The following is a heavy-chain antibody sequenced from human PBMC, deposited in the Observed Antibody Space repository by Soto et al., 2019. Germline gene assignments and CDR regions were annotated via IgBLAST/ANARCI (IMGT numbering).Heavy chain of an antibody. J-gene: IGHJ6*03. Sequence: QVQLQESSPGLVKSSETLSLTCRVSGGSISNYFWSWIRQPPGKGLEWIGYIFNSGSTIYSPSLKSRVTLTLDTSKNQFSLRLGSVTVADTAICYCARGPETYYMDVWGKGTTVTVSS. CDR2: IFNSGST. V-gene: IGHV4-59*01. CDR1: GGSISNYF. CDR3: ARGPETYYMDV.